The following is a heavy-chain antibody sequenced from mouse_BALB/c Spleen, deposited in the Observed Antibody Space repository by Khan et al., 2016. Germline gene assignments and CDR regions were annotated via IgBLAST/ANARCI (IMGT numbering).Heavy chain of an antibody. CDR1: GYSITSDYA. D-gene: IGHD1-1*01. CDR3: ARYYYGSSYFDY. CDR2: ISYSGST. Sequence: EVQLQESGPGLVKPSQSLSLTCTVTGYSITSDYAWNWIRQFPGNKLEWMGYISYSGSTSYNPSLKSRISITRDTSTNQFFLQLNSVTTEDTATYYCARYYYGSSYFDYWGQGTTLTGSS. J-gene: IGHJ2*01. V-gene: IGHV3-2*02.